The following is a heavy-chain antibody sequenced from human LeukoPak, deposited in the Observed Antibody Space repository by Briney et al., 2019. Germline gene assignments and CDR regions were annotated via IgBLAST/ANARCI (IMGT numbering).Heavy chain of an antibody. Sequence: KSSETLSLTCAVSGGSISSGGYSWSWIRQPPGKGLEWIGYIYHSGSTNYNPSLKSRVTISVDTSKNQFSLKLSSVTAADTAVYYCARTYDFWSGQIDYWGQGTLVTVSS. CDR2: IYHSGST. CDR3: ARTYDFWSGQIDY. D-gene: IGHD3-3*01. CDR1: GGSISSGGYS. V-gene: IGHV4-30-2*02. J-gene: IGHJ4*02.